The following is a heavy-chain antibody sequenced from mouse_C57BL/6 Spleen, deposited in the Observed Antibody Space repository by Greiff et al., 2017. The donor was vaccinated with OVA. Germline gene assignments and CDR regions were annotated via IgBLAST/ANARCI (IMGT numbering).Heavy chain of an antibody. V-gene: IGHV1-61*01. CDR3: AREGTGSSYFDY. CDR2: IYPSDSET. Sequence: VQLQQPGAELVRPGSSVKLSCKASGYTFTSYWMDWVKQRPGQGLEWIGNIYPSDSETHYNQKFKDKATLTVDKSSSTAYMQLSSLTSEDSAVYYCAREGTGSSYFDYWGQGTTLTVSS. J-gene: IGHJ2*01. D-gene: IGHD1-1*01. CDR1: GYTFTSYW.